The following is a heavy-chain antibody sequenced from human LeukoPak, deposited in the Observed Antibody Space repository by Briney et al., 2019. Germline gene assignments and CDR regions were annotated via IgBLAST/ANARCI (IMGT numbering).Heavy chain of an antibody. CDR3: AKLEGATSPPFDY. V-gene: IGHV3-73*01. J-gene: IGHJ4*02. D-gene: IGHD1-26*01. CDR2: IRSKANSYAT. Sequence: PGGSLRLSCAASGFTFSGSAMHWVRQTSGKGLEWVGRIRSKANSYATAYAASLKGRFTISRDDSKNTAYLEMNSLRAEDTAVFFCAKLEGATSPPFDYWGQGTLVTVSS. CDR1: GFTFSGSA.